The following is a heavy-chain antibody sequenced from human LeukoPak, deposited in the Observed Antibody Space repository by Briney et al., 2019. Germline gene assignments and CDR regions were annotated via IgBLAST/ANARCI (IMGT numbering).Heavy chain of an antibody. CDR3: ARDRNTDFWSGYYTNYFDY. Sequence: PGGSLRLSCAASGFTFSNYWMTWVRHAPGKGLEWVATIKQDGGEKYYVDSVKGRFTISRDNAKNSLSLQMSSLRAEDTAVYYCARDRNTDFWSGYYTNYFDYWGQGTLVIVSS. CDR1: GFTFSNYW. D-gene: IGHD3-3*01. CDR2: IKQDGGEK. V-gene: IGHV3-7*01. J-gene: IGHJ4*02.